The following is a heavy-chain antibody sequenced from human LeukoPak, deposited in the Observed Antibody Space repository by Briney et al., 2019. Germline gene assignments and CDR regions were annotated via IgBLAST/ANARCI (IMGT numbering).Heavy chain of an antibody. CDR1: GFTFSSYA. V-gene: IGHV3-30*04. CDR2: ISYDGSNK. CDR3: ARRGAQYNWFDP. D-gene: IGHD1-26*01. J-gene: IGHJ5*02. Sequence: PGGSLRLSCAASGFTFSSYAMHWVRQAPGKGLEWVAVISYDGSNKYYADSVKGRFTISRDNSKNTLYLQMNSLRAEDTAVYYCARRGAQYNWFDPWGQGTLVTVSS.